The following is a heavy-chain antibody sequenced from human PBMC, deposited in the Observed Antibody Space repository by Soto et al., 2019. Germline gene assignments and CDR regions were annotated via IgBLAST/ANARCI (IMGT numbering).Heavy chain of an antibody. D-gene: IGHD4-17*01. Sequence: QVQLQESGPGLVKPSQTLSLTCTVSGGSISSGDYYWSWIRQPPGKGLEWIGYIYYSGSTYYNPSLKSRVTLSVDTSKNQFSLKLSSVTAADTAVYYCDSISTSDYALDYWGQGTLVTVSS. CDR2: IYYSGST. CDR3: DSISTSDYALDY. J-gene: IGHJ4*02. CDR1: GGSISSGDYY. V-gene: IGHV4-30-4*01.